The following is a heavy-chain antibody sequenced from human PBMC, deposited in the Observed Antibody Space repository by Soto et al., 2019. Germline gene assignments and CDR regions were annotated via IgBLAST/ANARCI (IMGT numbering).Heavy chain of an antibody. CDR3: ARAKYDFWSGHYRLGFYYFDY. J-gene: IGHJ4*02. Sequence: GGSLRLSCAASGFTLSNYWMNWVRQAPGKGLEWVAQIKQDGSEKYYVDSVKGRFTISRNNAENSLSLQMNSLRAEDTAIYYCARAKYDFWSGHYRLGFYYFDYSGQGAVVTVSS. CDR1: GFTLSNYW. V-gene: IGHV3-7*03. D-gene: IGHD3-3*01. CDR2: IKQDGSEK.